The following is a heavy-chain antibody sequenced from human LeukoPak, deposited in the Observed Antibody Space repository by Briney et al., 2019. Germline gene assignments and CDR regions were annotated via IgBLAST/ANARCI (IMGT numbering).Heavy chain of an antibody. D-gene: IGHD6-19*01. CDR2: INHSGST. CDR3: ARGLTRGWYGY. J-gene: IGHJ4*02. Sequence: SETLSLTCAVYGGSFSGYYWSWIRQPPGKGLEWIGEINHSGSTNYNRSLKSRVTISVDTSKNQFSLKLSSVTAADTAVYYCARGLTRGWYGYWGQGTLVTVSS. CDR1: GGSFSGYY. V-gene: IGHV4-34*01.